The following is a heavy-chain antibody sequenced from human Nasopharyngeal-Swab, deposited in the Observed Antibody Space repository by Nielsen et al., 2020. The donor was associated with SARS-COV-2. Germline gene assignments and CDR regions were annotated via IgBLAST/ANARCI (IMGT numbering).Heavy chain of an antibody. CDR3: ARHLRSYFGPGGMDV. J-gene: IGHJ6*02. CDR2: LFDSGAT. CDR1: GGSIRFHY. V-gene: IGHV4-59*08. D-gene: IGHD3-10*01. Sequence: SETLSLTCTVSGGSIRFHYWSWIRQPPGKGLEWIGDLFDSGATNYSPYLESRIPISGDMSKNQFSLRLTSVTAADTAVYYCARHLRSYFGPGGMDVWGQETTVIVSS.